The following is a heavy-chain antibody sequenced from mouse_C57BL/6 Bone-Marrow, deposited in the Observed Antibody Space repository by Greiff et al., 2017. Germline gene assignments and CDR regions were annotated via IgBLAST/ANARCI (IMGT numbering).Heavy chain of an antibody. CDR1: GYAFSSSW. Sequence: VQLQQSGPELVKPGASVKISCKASGYAFSSSWMNWVKQRPGKGLEWIGRIYPGDGDTNYNGKFKGKATLTADKSSSTAYMQLSSLTAEDSAVYFCANWFDYWGQGTTLTVSS. J-gene: IGHJ2*01. D-gene: IGHD4-1*01. V-gene: IGHV1-82*01. CDR3: ANWFDY. CDR2: IYPGDGDT.